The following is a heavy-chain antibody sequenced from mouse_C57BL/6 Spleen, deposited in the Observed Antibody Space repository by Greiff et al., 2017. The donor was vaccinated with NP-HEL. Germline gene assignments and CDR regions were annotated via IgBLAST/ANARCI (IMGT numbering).Heavy chain of an antibody. J-gene: IGHJ2*01. Sequence: QVQLQQSGAELVKPGASVKLSCKASGYTFTSYWMHWVKQRPGQGLEWIGMIHPNSGSTNYNEKFKSKATLTVDKSSSTAYMQLSSLTSEDSAVYYCARSGWDDFDYGGQGTTLTVSS. CDR1: GYTFTSYW. V-gene: IGHV1-64*01. D-gene: IGHD4-1*01. CDR3: ARSGWDDFDY. CDR2: IHPNSGST.